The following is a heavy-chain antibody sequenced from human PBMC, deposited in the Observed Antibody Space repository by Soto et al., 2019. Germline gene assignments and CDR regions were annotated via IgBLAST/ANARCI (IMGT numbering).Heavy chain of an antibody. CDR2: ISHSGDNT. V-gene: IGHV3-23*01. D-gene: IGHD3-9*01. CDR1: GVAISGYA. J-gene: IGHJ6*02. CDR3: LTWSHNVLTGPDGYGMDV. Sequence: GGSLRLSCIASGVAISGYAMSWVRQAPGQGLQWVSYISHSGDNTYYADAVKGRFTISRDNSKNTLYLQMNSPRAEDTAEYYCLTWSHNVLTGPDGYGMDVWGQGTTVTVSS.